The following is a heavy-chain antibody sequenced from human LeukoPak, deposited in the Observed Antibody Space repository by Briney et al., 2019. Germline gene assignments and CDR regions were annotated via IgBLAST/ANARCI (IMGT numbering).Heavy chain of an antibody. CDR2: INPNSGDT. Sequence: GASVKVSCKASGYTFTGYYMHWVRQAPGQGLEWMGWINPNSGDTNYAQKFQGRVTMTRDTSINTAYMELSRLRSDDTAVYSCARLQFWSGYYSYFDYWGQGTLVTVSS. D-gene: IGHD3-3*01. CDR1: GYTFTGYY. V-gene: IGHV1-2*02. CDR3: ARLQFWSGYYSYFDY. J-gene: IGHJ4*02.